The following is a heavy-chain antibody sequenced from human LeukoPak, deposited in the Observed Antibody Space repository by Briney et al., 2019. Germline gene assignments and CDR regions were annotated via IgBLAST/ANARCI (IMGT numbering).Heavy chain of an antibody. V-gene: IGHV3-30*18. CDR1: GFTFSSFG. CDR2: ISSDGTDQ. Sequence: GGSLRLSCAASGFTFSSFGMHWVRQAPGKGLEWVAVISSDGTDQYYADSVKGRFVISRDNSKNTLYLQMNSLRVEDTALYYCAKDGIPFLTISGVLIIGADYWGQGTLVTVSS. J-gene: IGHJ4*02. D-gene: IGHD3-3*01. CDR3: AKDGIPFLTISGVLIIGADY.